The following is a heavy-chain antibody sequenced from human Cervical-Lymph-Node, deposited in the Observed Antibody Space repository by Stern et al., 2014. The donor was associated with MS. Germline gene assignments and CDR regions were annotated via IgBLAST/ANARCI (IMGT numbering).Heavy chain of an antibody. CDR1: GYTFTSYG. J-gene: IGHJ4*02. CDR3: ARDSIAVPAKTGDH. Sequence: VQLEESGAEVKKPGASVKVSCEASGYTFTSYGISWVRQAPGQGLEWMGWISAYNDNTKYTQKVQGRVTMTTDTSTSTAYMELRSLRSDDTAVYYCARDSIAVPAKTGDHWGQGTLVTVSS. CDR2: ISAYNDNT. V-gene: IGHV1-18*01. D-gene: IGHD2-15*01.